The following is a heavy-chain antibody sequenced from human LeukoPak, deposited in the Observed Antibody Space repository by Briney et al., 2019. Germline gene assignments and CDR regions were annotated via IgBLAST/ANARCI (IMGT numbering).Heavy chain of an antibody. CDR2: INSDGSST. J-gene: IGHJ4*02. CDR3: ARYVLLWEQQLVRAFYYFDY. CDR1: GFTFSSYW. Sequence: GGSLRLSCAASGFTFSSYWMHWVRQAPGKGLVWVSRINSDGSSTSYADSVKGRFTISRDNAKNTLYLQMNSLRAEDTAVYYCARYVLLWEQQLVRAFYYFDYWGQGTLVTVSS. D-gene: IGHD6-13*01. V-gene: IGHV3-74*01.